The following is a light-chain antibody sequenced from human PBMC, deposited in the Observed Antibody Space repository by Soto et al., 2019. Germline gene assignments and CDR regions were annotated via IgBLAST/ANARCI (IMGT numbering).Light chain of an antibody. V-gene: IGKV1-12*01. CDR3: QQCNSFPIT. Sequence: DIQMTQSPSSVSASVGDIVTITCRASQNIDNWLAWYQHKPGKAPHLLIYSASTLQSGVPSRFSGSGSGTDFTLTISSLQPEDFATYYCQQCNSFPITFGQGTRLEI. CDR1: QNIDNW. CDR2: SAS. J-gene: IGKJ5*01.